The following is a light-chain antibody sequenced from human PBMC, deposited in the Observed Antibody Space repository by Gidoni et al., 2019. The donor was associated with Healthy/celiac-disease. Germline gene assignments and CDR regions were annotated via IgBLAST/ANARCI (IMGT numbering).Light chain of an antibody. Sequence: QSALTQPASVSGSPGQSITISCTGTSSDVGGYNYVSWYQQHPGKAPKLMIYEVSNRPSGVPDRFSGSKSGNTASLTISGLQAEDEADYYCSSYTRSSTLRVFGGGTKLTVL. CDR3: SSYTRSSTLRV. J-gene: IGLJ2*01. V-gene: IGLV2-14*01. CDR1: SSDVGGYNY. CDR2: EVS.